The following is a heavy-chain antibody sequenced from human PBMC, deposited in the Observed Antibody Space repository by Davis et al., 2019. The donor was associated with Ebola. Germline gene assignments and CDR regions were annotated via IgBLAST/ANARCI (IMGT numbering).Heavy chain of an antibody. V-gene: IGHV3-21*01. CDR2: ISSSSSYI. D-gene: IGHD3-10*01. CDR3: AREITPKTVLLWFGGLDY. Sequence: GESLKISCEASGFTFSRFSMNWVRQAPGKGLEWVSSISSSSSYIYYADSVKGRFTISRDNAKNSLYLQMNSLRAEDTAVYYCAREITPKTVLLWFGGLDYWGQGTLVTVSS. J-gene: IGHJ4*02. CDR1: GFTFSRFS.